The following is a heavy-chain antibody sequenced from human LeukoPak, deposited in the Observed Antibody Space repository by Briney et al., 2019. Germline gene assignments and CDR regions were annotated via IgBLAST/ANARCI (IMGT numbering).Heavy chain of an antibody. CDR2: IYTSGST. V-gene: IGHV4-4*07. D-gene: IGHD3-22*01. Sequence: SETLSLTCTVSGGSISSYYWSWIRQPAAKGLQWIGRIYTSGSTNYNPSLKSRVTISVDKSKNQFSLKLSSVTAADTAVYYCASSGYYDSSVRDYWGQGTLVTVSS. J-gene: IGHJ4*02. CDR3: ASSGYYDSSVRDY. CDR1: GGSISSYY.